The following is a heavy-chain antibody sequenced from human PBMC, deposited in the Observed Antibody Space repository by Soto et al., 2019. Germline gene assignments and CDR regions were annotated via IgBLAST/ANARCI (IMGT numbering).Heavy chain of an antibody. CDR2: ILVGGST. CDR1: VFICSSYD. J-gene: IGHJ3*02. V-gene: IGHV3-23*01. Sequence: GWSLRLSCSLSVFICSSYDMSWFRQAPGKGLEWVSTILVGGSTHFEDSVTGRFTISRDTSKNTVYLQMNRLTAGDTAMYYCAKATATGGGAFEIYGQGTMVTVSS. CDR3: AKATATGGGAFEI. D-gene: IGHD2-8*02.